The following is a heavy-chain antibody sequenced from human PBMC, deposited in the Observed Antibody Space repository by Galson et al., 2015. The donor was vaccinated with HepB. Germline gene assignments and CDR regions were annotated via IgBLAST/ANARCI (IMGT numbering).Heavy chain of an antibody. CDR3: ARGGGVEWLLSTDNWFDP. CDR2: TYYRSKWYN. D-gene: IGHD3-3*01. Sequence: CSISGDSVSSNSAAWNWIRQSPSRGLEWLGRTYYRSKWYNDYAVSVKSRITINPDTSKNQFSLQLNSVTPEDTAVYYCARGGGVEWLLSTDNWFDPWGQGTLVTVSS. CDR1: GDSVSSNSAA. V-gene: IGHV6-1*01. J-gene: IGHJ5*02.